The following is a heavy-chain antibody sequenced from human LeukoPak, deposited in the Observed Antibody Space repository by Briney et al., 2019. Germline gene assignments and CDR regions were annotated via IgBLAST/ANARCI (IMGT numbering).Heavy chain of an antibody. J-gene: IGHJ3*02. V-gene: IGHV4-59*01. CDR2: IYYSGST. D-gene: IGHD3-22*01. Sequence: SETLSLTCTVSGGSISSYYWSWIRQPPGKGLEWIGYIYYSGSTNYNPSLKSRVTISVDTSKNQFSLRLSSVTAADTAVYYCARDRSYYYDSSAHDAFDIWGQGTMVTVSS. CDR3: ARDRSYYYDSSAHDAFDI. CDR1: GGSISSYY.